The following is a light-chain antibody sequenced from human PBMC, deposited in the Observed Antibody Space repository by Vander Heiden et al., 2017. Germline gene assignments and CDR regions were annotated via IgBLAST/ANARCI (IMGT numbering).Light chain of an antibody. CDR1: SSNIGRNS. Sequence: QSVLTQPPSASGTPAQRVTISCSGSSSNIGRNSVDWYQQLPGTAPRLLIYNGGRRPAGVPARISGSKSGTSASLAISGLQSEDEADYYCGSWDDTLNGLYVFGGGTKVTVL. CDR2: NGG. V-gene: IGLV1-44*01. CDR3: GSWDDTLNGLYV. J-gene: IGLJ1*01.